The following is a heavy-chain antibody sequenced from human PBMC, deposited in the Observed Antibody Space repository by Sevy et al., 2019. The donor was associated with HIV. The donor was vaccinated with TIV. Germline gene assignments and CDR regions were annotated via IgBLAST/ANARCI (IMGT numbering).Heavy chain of an antibody. D-gene: IGHD3-10*01. CDR2: IFYNGNT. Sequence: SETLSLTCRVSGVSITSGNSYWSWIRQPPGKGLEWIGYIFYNGNTNYNPTLESRVTMSVDTSNSQFSLSLRSVTAADTAGYYCARGLNYYVSGSFDYWGQGTLVTVSS. J-gene: IGHJ4*02. CDR1: GVSITSGNSY. V-gene: IGHV4-61*01. CDR3: ARGLNYYVSGSFDY.